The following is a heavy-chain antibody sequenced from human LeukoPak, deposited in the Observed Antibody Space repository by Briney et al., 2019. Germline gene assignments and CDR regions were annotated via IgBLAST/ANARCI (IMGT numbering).Heavy chain of an antibody. V-gene: IGHV3-21*01. CDR1: GFTFSSYS. Sequence: PGGSLRLPCAASGFTFSSYSMNWVRQAPGKGLEWVSSISSSSSYIYYADSVKGRFTISRENAKNSLYLQMNSLRAEDTAVYYCASRATMPNDYWGQGTLVTVSS. J-gene: IGHJ4*02. CDR2: ISSSSSYI. D-gene: IGHD5-12*01. CDR3: ASRATMPNDY.